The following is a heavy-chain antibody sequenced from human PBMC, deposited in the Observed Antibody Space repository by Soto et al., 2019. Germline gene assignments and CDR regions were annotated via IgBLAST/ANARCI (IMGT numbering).Heavy chain of an antibody. CDR1: GFTFSTYT. V-gene: IGHV3-23*01. CDR3: AKDRHPDGIWTFDS. Sequence: EVQLLESGGHLVQTGGSLRLSCAASGFTFSTYTMNWVRQAPGKGLEWVSGINAPGSPTYYAASVKGRFTVSRDNSKXXXFLXXXXXXXXXXXXXXXAKDRHPDGIWTFDSWGPGXXVTVSX. D-gene: IGHD3-9*01. CDR2: INAPGSPT. J-gene: IGHJ4*02.